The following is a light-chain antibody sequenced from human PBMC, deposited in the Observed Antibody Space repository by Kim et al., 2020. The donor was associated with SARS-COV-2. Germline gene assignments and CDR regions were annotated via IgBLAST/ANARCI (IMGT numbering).Light chain of an antibody. CDR3: CSYAGSSAWV. V-gene: IGLV2-23*02. J-gene: IGLJ3*02. CDR1: SSDVGSYTL. Sequence: QSALTQPASVSGSPGQWITISGTGTSSDVGSYTLVSWYQQLPGKAPKLMLYEVTKRPSGVSNRFSGSQSGNTASLTISGLQAEDEADYYCCSYAGSSAWVFGGGTKLTVL. CDR2: EVT.